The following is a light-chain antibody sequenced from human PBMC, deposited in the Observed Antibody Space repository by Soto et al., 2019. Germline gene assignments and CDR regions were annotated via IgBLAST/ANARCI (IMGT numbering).Light chain of an antibody. V-gene: IGKV3-20*01. Sequence: IVVTQSPCTLSLSPGERSTLSCRASQGIXSNYLAWYQQKPGQAPRLPXDGASSRATGSPDRFSGSGSGTPFTPTISRLEPEYSAVYFCQQYAGTTRTFGQGTRVDIK. CDR2: GAS. J-gene: IGKJ1*01. CDR3: QQYAGTTRT. CDR1: QGIXSNY.